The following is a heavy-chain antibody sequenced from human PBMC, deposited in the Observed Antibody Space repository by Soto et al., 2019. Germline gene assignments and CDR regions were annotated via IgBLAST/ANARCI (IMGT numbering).Heavy chain of an antibody. CDR1: GFTFSSYG. D-gene: IGHD3-10*01. V-gene: IGHV3-30*18. Sequence: QVQLVESGGGVVQPGRSLRLSCAASGFTFSSYGMHWVRQAPGKGLEWVAVISYDGSNKYYADSVKGRFTISRDNSKNTLYLPMNSLRAEDTAVYYCAKMQVWFGELFSSYGMDVWGQGTTVTVSS. CDR3: AKMQVWFGELFSSYGMDV. CDR2: ISYDGSNK. J-gene: IGHJ6*02.